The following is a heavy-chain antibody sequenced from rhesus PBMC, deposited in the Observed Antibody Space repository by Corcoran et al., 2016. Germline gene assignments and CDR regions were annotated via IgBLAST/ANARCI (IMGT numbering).Heavy chain of an antibody. CDR1: GGSVSGYW. Sequence: QVQLQQWGEGLVKPSETLSLTCAVYGGSVSGYWWCWIRQPPGKGLEGIGRISSGGSNNYNPPLKSRVTSSIDTSKNQCSLKLSSVTAADTAVYYCARQGVAGTIAAFDFWGQGLRVTVSS. CDR2: ISSGGSN. CDR3: ARQGVAGTIAAFDF. D-gene: IGHD1-1-1*01. J-gene: IGHJ3*01. V-gene: IGHV4-160*01.